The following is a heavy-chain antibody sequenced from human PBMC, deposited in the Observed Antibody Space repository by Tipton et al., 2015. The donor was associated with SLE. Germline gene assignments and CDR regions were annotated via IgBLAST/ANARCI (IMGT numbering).Heavy chain of an antibody. Sequence: TLSLTCTVSGGSISSYYWSWIRLPPGKGLEWIGCIYYSGNTNYNPSLKSRVTISVDTSKNQFSLNLSSVTAADTAVYYCARDLSGAHYVLWGRGTLVTVSS. CDR2: IYYSGNT. D-gene: IGHD3-3*01. CDR3: ARDLSGAHYVL. J-gene: IGHJ2*01. V-gene: IGHV4-59*01. CDR1: GGSISSYY.